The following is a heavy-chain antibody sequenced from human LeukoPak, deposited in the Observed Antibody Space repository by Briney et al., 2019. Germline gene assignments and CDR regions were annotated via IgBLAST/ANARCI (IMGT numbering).Heavy chain of an antibody. J-gene: IGHJ4*02. D-gene: IGHD2-21*01. CDR2: IGPHSTFT. V-gene: IGHV1-2*02. CDR1: GFTFTDRY. CDR3: VREGEGPLFKDFDY. Sequence: ASVKVSCKSSGFTFTDRYIHWVRQAPGQGLEWMGYIGPHSTFTSSPQEFQGRVTMTRDTSMTTAYMELTRLTSDDTAVYYCVREGEGPLFKDFDYWGQGTLVTVSS.